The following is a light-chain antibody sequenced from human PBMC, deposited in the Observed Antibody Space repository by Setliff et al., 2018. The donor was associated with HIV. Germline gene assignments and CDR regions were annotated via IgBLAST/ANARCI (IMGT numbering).Light chain of an antibody. CDR3: ISYRTTSTWV. V-gene: IGLV2-18*02. CDR2: EVS. J-gene: IGLJ3*02. Sequence: QSVLTQPPYVSGAPGQSVTISCAGSTSDIGHYNRVSWYQQPPGAAPKLIMYEVSNRPSGVSTRFSGSKSGNTASLTISGLQAEDEAHYYCISYRTTSTWVFGGGTKVTVL. CDR1: TSDIGHYNR.